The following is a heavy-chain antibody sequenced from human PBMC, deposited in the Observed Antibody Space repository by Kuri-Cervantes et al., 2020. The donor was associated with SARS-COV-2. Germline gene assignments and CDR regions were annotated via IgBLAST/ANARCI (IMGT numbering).Heavy chain of an antibody. Sequence: SETLSLTCAVYGGSFSGYYWSWIRQPPGKGLEWIGEINHSGSTNYNPSLKSRVTISVDTSKNQFSLKLSSVTAADTAVCYCARQMMSSITIFGVVITRNWFDPWGQGTLVTVSS. V-gene: IGHV4-34*01. CDR1: GGSFSGYY. CDR2: INHSGST. CDR3: ARQMMSSITIFGVVITRNWFDP. D-gene: IGHD3-3*01. J-gene: IGHJ5*02.